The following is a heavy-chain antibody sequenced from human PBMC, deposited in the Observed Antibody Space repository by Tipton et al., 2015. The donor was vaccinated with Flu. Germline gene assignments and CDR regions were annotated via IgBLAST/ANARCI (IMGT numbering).Heavy chain of an antibody. V-gene: IGHV3-30*04. D-gene: IGHD3-16*01. CDR3: AKDLGQAGAADY. CDR1: GFTFSDYT. J-gene: IGHJ4*02. CDR2: ISYDGSDE. Sequence: RSLRLSCEASGFTFSDYTIHWVRQAPGKGLEWVGLISYDGSDEYYADSVKGRFTISRDNPKKTLYLQMNSLRAEDTAVYYCAKDLGQAGAADYWGQGTLVTVSS.